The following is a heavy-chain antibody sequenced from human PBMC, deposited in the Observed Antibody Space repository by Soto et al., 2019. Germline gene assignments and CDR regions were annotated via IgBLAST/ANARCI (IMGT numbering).Heavy chain of an antibody. CDR1: GGSISSSSYY. V-gene: IGHV4-39*01. Sequence: SETLSLTCTVSGGSISSSSYYWGWIRQPPGKGLEWIGSIYYSGSTYYNPSLKSRVTISVDTSKNQFSLKLSSVTAADTAVYYCSITMVRGDDEKDYWGQGTLVTVSS. CDR2: IYYSGST. J-gene: IGHJ4*02. D-gene: IGHD3-10*01. CDR3: SITMVRGDDEKDY.